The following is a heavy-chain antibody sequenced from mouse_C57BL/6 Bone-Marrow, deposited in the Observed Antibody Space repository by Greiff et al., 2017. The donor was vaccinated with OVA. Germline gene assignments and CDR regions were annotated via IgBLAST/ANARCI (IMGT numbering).Heavy chain of an antibody. CDR2: IYPGSGRT. J-gene: IGHJ2*01. V-gene: IGHV1-55*01. D-gene: IGHD1-1*01. CDR3: ARIRPTVVALDY. CDR1: GYTFTSYW. Sequence: QVQLQQPGAELVKPGASVKMSCKASGYTFTSYWITWVKQRPGQGLEWIGDIYPGSGRTKYNEKFKSKAPLTVDTSSSTAYMQLSSLTSEDSAVYFAARIRPTVVALDYWGQGTTLTVSS.